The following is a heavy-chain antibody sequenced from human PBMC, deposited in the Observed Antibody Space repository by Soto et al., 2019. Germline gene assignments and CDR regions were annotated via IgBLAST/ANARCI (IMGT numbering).Heavy chain of an antibody. CDR3: ARDMYSSDYFVKWFEP. CDR2: ISHDGINK. CDR1: GFSFSSYA. V-gene: IGHV3-30-3*01. J-gene: IGHJ5*02. D-gene: IGHD6-19*01. Sequence: QVRLVDSGGGVVQPGRSLRLSCTASGFSFSSYAMYRFRQPPGKGLEWVAVISHDGINKHYADSVKGRVTVSRDNSNHSLDLQLNSLRGEDTAMYYCARDMYSSDYFVKWFEPWGQGTLVTVSS.